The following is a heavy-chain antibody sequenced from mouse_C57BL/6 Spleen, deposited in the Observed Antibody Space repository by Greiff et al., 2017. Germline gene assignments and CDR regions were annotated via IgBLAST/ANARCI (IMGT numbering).Heavy chain of an antibody. D-gene: IGHD1-1*01. CDR3: ARFTTVVPLDY. J-gene: IGHJ2*01. Sequence: QVQLQQPGAELVMPGASVKLSCKASGYTFTSYWMHWVQQRPGQGLEWIGEIDPSDSYTNYNQKFKGKSTLTVDKSSSTAYMQLSSLTSEDSAVYYCARFTTVVPLDYWGQGTTLTVSS. CDR2: IDPSDSYT. CDR1: GYTFTSYW. V-gene: IGHV1-69*01.